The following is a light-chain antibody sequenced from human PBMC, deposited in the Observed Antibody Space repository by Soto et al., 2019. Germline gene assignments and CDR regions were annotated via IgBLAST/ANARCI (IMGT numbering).Light chain of an antibody. J-gene: IGKJ5*01. Sequence: DIQMTQSPSTLSASVGDRXXIXXXASQSISSWLAWYQQKPGKAPKLLIYDASSLESGVPSRFSGSGSGTEFTLTISSLQPDDFATYYCQQYNSYSITFGQGTRLEIK. CDR2: DAS. CDR3: QQYNSYSIT. CDR1: QSISSW. V-gene: IGKV1-5*01.